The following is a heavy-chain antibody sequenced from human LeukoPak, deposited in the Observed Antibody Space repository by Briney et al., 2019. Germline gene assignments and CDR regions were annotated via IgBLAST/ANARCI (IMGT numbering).Heavy chain of an antibody. D-gene: IGHD3-22*01. CDR1: GFTFSSYA. V-gene: IGHV3-7*05. CDR3: ARWGLDSSGYYLDY. J-gene: IGHJ4*02. CDR2: INQDGSGK. Sequence: GGSLRLSCAASGFTFSSYAMTWVRLAPGKGPEWVANINQDGSGKYYVDSVKGRFTISRDNAENSLYLQMNSLRAEDTAVYYCARWGLDSSGYYLDYWGQGTLVTVSS.